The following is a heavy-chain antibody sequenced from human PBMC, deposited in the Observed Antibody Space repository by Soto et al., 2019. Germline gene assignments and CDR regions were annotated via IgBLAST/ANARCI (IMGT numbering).Heavy chain of an antibody. CDR1: GFSVSANY. CDR2: IYSGGST. CDR3: ARTSSRWGSDAAH. V-gene: IGHV3-53*01. D-gene: IGHD3-16*01. Sequence: EVHLVASGGGLIQPGGSLRLSCAASGFSVSANYMSWVRQAPGKGLEWVSAIYSGGSTVYADSVKGRFTISRDNSKNTLYLQMNSLRAEDTAVYSCARTSSRWGSDAAHWGQGTLVTVSP. J-gene: IGHJ4*02.